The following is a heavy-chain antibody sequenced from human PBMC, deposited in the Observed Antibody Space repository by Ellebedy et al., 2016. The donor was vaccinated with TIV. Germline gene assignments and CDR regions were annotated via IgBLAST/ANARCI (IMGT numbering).Heavy chain of an antibody. CDR3: VGPHWLVHS. CDR1: GFTFSTYT. V-gene: IGHV3-7*03. CDR2: IRPDGGDK. J-gene: IGHJ4*02. D-gene: IGHD6-19*01. Sequence: PGGSLRLSCPASGFTFSTYTMNWVRQAPGKGPDWVANIRPDGGDKNYVDSVKGRFTISRDNAQNSLYLQMDSLTDDDTAVYYCVGPHWLVHSWGQGTLVIVSS.